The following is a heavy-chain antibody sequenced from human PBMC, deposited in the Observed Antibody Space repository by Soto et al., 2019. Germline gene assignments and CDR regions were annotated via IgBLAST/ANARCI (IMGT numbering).Heavy chain of an antibody. J-gene: IGHJ3*02. CDR2: VYISGST. Sequence: PSETLSLTCTVSGGSISTYYWNWIRQSAGKGLEWIGRVYISGSTNYHPSLKSRVAMSVDTSNNQFSLKVTSVTAADTAVYYCARGGRDGFDIWGPGTMVTVS. CDR3: ARGGRDGFDI. CDR1: GGSISTYY. V-gene: IGHV4-4*07.